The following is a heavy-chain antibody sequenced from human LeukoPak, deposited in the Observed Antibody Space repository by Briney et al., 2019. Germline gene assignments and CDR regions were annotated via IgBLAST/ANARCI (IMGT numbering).Heavy chain of an antibody. CDR1: GFTFSSYG. J-gene: IGHJ4*02. CDR3: ARDLRRYNWNPSLFDY. CDR2: IWYDGSNK. Sequence: PGGSLRLSCAASGFTFSSYGMHWVRQAPGKGLEWVAVIWYDGSNKYYADSVKGRFTISRDNSKNTLYLQMNSLRAEDTAVYYCARDLRRYNWNPSLFDYWGQGTLVTVSS. D-gene: IGHD1-20*01. V-gene: IGHV3-33*01.